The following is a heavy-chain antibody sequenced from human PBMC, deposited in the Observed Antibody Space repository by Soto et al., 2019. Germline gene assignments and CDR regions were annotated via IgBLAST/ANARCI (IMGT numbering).Heavy chain of an antibody. Sequence: QVQLVQSGAEVKKPGASVKVSCKASGYTFTSSGMSWVRQAPGQGLEWMGWISAHTGSSEYAQRFQGRVTMTTDRSTSTAYMELRSLISDDTAVYYCARAFFYQGSDSRGYSFAAFDFWGPGTLVTVSS. CDR2: ISAHTGSS. J-gene: IGHJ3*01. V-gene: IGHV1-18*01. D-gene: IGHD3-22*01. CDR1: GYTFTSSG. CDR3: ARAFFYQGSDSRGYSFAAFDF.